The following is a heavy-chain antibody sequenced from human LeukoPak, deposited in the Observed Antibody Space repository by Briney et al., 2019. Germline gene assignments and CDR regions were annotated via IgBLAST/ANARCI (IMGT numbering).Heavy chain of an antibody. CDR3: ARPYGDYGTYYYYGMDV. CDR1: GFTVSSNY. J-gene: IGHJ6*02. V-gene: IGHV3-66*02. D-gene: IGHD4-17*01. CDR2: IYSGGST. Sequence: PGGSLRLSCAASGFTVSSNYMSWVRQAPGKGLEWVSVIYSGGSTYYADSVKGRFTISRDNSKNTLYLQMNSLRAEDTAVYYCARPYGDYGTYYYYGMDVWGQGTTVTVSS.